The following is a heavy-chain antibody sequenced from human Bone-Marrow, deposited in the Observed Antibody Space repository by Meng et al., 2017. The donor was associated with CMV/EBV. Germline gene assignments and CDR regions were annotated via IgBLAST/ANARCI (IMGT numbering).Heavy chain of an antibody. CDR1: GGSISSYY. J-gene: IGHJ5*02. Sequence: SDTLSLTCTLPGGSISSYYWSWIRQPPGKGLEWIGYIYYSGSTNYNPSLKSRVTISVDTSKNQFSLKLSSVTAADTAVYYCARVQTERGRGSNWCDPWGQGNLVNVDS. V-gene: IGHV4-59*07. D-gene: IGHD3-16*01. CDR2: IYYSGST. CDR3: ARVQTERGRGSNWCDP.